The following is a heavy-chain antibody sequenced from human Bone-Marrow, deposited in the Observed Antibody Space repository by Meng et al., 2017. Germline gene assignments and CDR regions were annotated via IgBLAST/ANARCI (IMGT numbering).Heavy chain of an antibody. CDR2: IWYDGSNK. CDR1: GFTFSSYG. V-gene: IGHV3-33*01. J-gene: IGHJ4*02. CDR3: ARDFQYYYDSSGYDY. D-gene: IGHD3-22*01. Sequence: GESLKISCAASGFTFSSYGMHWVRQAPGKGLEWVAVIWYDGSNKYYADSVKGRFTISRDNYKNTLYLQMNSLRAEDTAVYYCARDFQYYYDSSGYDYWGQGTLVTVSS.